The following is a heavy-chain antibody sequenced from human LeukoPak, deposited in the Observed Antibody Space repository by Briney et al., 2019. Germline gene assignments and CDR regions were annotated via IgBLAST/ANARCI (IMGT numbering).Heavy chain of an antibody. J-gene: IGHJ4*02. CDR1: GYSFTSYW. Sequence: GESLKISCKGSGYSFTSYWIGWVRQMPGKGLEWMGIIYPDDSDTRYSPSFQGQVTISADKSTSTAYLQWSSLQATDTAMYYCARPSSDCVPRVEYWGQGTLVTVSS. D-gene: IGHD2-21*02. V-gene: IGHV5-51*01. CDR2: IYPDDSDT. CDR3: ARPSSDCVPRVEY.